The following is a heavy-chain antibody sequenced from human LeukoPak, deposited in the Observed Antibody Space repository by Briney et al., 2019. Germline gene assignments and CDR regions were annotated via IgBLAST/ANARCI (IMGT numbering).Heavy chain of an antibody. CDR3: ARGYSTSSKGDFDY. D-gene: IGHD6-6*01. V-gene: IGHV4-61*02. J-gene: IGHJ4*02. CDR1: GGSISSGYYY. CDR2: IYTSVIT. Sequence: SETLSLTCAVSGGSISSGYYYWSWIRQPAGKGLEWIGRIYTSVITNYNPSLKSRVTMSGDTSKNQFSLKLSSVTAADTAVYYCARGYSTSSKGDFDYWGQGTLVTVSS.